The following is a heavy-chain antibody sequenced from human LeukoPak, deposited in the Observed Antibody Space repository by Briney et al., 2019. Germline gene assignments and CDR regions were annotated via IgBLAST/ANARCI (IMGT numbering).Heavy chain of an antibody. Sequence: SETPSLTCAVYGGSFSGYYWSWIRQPPGKGLEWIGEINHSGSTNYNPSLKSRVTISVDTSKNQFSLKLSSVTAADAAVYYCARASYSSGWYAYWGQGTLVTVSS. J-gene: IGHJ4*02. CDR2: INHSGST. V-gene: IGHV4-34*01. CDR3: ARASYSSGWYAY. CDR1: GGSFSGYY. D-gene: IGHD6-19*01.